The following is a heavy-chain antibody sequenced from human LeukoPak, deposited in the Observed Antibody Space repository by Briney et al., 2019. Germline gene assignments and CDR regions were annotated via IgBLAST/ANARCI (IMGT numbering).Heavy chain of an antibody. V-gene: IGHV3-30*04. CDR1: GFTYSSYA. D-gene: IGHD2-2*02. Sequence: QPGGSLRLSCAASGFTYSSYAMHWVRQAPGKGLEWVAVISYDGSNKYYADSVKGQFTISRDNSKNTLYLQMNSLRAEDTAVYYCARDGLTCSSTSCYNNPPFDYWGQGTLVTVSS. J-gene: IGHJ4*02. CDR2: ISYDGSNK. CDR3: ARDGLTCSSTSCYNNPPFDY.